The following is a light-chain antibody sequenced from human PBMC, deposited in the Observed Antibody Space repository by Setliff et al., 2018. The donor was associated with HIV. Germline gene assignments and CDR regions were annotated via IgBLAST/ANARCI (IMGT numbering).Light chain of an antibody. CDR2: DVS. Sequence: QSALTQPASVSGSPGQSITISCTGTSSDVGSYNLVSWYQQHPGKAPKLMIYDVSKRPSGVSNRFSGSKSGNTASLTISGLQAEDGADYYCCSYAGSGTYVFGTGTKVTVL. CDR1: SSDVGSYNL. J-gene: IGLJ1*01. CDR3: CSYAGSGTYV. V-gene: IGLV2-23*02.